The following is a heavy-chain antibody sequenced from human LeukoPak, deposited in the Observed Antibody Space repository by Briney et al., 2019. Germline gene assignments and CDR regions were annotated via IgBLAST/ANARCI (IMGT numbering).Heavy chain of an antibody. CDR2: IIPIFGTA. J-gene: IGHJ3*02. Sequence: SVKVSCKASGYTFTSYGISWVRQAPGQGLEWMGGIIPIFGTANYAQKFQGRVTITADKSTSTAYMELSSLRSEDTAVYYCARERKPGDGAFDIWGQGTMVTVSS. CDR1: GYTFTSYG. CDR3: ARERKPGDGAFDI. D-gene: IGHD3-16*01. V-gene: IGHV1-69*06.